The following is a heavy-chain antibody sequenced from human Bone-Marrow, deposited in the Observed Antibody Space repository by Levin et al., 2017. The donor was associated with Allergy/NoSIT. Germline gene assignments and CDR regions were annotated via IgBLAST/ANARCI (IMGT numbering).Heavy chain of an antibody. V-gene: IGHV4-61*01. CDR3: ARAEGFYYYYMDV. CDR2: ISYSGST. CDR1: GGSVSSGSFY. Sequence: PSETLSLTCSVSGGSVSSGSFYWTWLRQPPGKGLEWFGYISYSGSTNYHPSLKSRVTISIDTSKNQFSLKLSSVTAADTALYFCARAEGFYYYYMDVWGKGTTVTVSS. J-gene: IGHJ6*03.